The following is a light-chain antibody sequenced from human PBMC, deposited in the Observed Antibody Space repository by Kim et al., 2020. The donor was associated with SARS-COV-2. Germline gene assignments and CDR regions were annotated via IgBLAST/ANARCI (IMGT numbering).Light chain of an antibody. CDR3: QHYGSSSGT. CDR2: SAS. CDR1: QSITRNY. V-gene: IGKV3-20*01. J-gene: IGKJ1*01. Sequence: EIVLTQSPGTLSLSPRNRATLSCRASQSITRNYLAWYQQKGGQAPRLLIHSASSRATGIPDRISGSGSGTDFTLTISRLEPEDFAVYYCQHYGSSSGTFGPGTKVDIK.